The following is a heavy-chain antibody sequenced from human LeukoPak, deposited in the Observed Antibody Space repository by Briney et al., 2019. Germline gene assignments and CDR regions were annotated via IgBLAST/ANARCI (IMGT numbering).Heavy chain of an antibody. J-gene: IGHJ4*02. CDR3: AKGYYYGSGSYSTFDY. Sequence: GGSLRLSCAASGFTFSSYAMSWVRQAPGKGLEWASAISGSGGSTYYADSVKGRFTISRDNSKNTLYLQMNSLRAEDTAVYYCAKGYYYGSGSYSTFDYWGQGTLVTVSS. CDR2: ISGSGGST. D-gene: IGHD3-10*01. V-gene: IGHV3-23*01. CDR1: GFTFSSYA.